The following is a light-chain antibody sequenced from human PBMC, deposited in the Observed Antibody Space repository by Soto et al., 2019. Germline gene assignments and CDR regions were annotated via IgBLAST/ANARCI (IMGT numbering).Light chain of an antibody. V-gene: IGKV3-11*01. CDR2: DAY. CDR1: QSFRGL. Sequence: VVLTQSPVTLSLSPGQRATLSFRASQSFRGLLAWYQQKPGQAPRLLIYDAYNRATGIQPRLSGSASGTEFTLTIKRLEPEDFAVYYCQLYGISPHFGQGTRLEIK. J-gene: IGKJ5*01. CDR3: QLYGISPH.